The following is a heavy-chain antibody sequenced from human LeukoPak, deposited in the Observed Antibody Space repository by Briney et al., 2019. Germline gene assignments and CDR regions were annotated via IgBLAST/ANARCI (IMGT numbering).Heavy chain of an antibody. J-gene: IGHJ5*02. CDR2: ISSSSSYI. CDR1: GFTFSSYS. V-gene: IGHV3-21*01. Sequence: GRSLRLSCAASGFTFSSYSMNWVRQAPGKGLEWVSSISSSSSYIYYADSVKGRFTISRDNAKNSLYLQMNSLRAEDTAVYYCARYYSGSYHNWFDPWGQGTLVTVSS. CDR3: ARYYSGSYHNWFDP. D-gene: IGHD1-26*01.